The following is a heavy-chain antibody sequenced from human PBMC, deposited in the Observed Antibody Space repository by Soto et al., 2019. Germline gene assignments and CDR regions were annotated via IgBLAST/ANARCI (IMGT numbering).Heavy chain of an antibody. J-gene: IGHJ4*02. D-gene: IGHD6-19*01. CDR3: AVAVAGPTAIGY. V-gene: IGHV3-74*01. CDR2: INSDGSST. CDR1: GFTFSSYW. Sequence: EVQLVVSGGGLVQPGGSLRLSCAASGFTFSSYWMHWVRQAPGKGLVWVSRINSDGSSTSYADSVKGRFTISRDNAKNTLYLQMNSLRAEDTAVYYCAVAVAGPTAIGYWGQGTLVTVSS.